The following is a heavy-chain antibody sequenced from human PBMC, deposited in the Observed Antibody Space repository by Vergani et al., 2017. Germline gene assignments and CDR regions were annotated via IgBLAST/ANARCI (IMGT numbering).Heavy chain of an antibody. J-gene: IGHJ6*03. V-gene: IGHV4-59*01. Sequence: QVPLQESGPGLVKPSETLSLTCTVSGGSISSYYWSWIRQPPGKGLEWIGYIYYSGSTNYNPSLKSRVTISVDTSKNQFSLKLSSVTAADTAVYYCARGLETGIAARYYYMDGWGKGTTVTVSS. D-gene: IGHD6-6*01. CDR2: IYYSGST. CDR3: ARGLETGIAARYYYMDG. CDR1: GGSISSYY.